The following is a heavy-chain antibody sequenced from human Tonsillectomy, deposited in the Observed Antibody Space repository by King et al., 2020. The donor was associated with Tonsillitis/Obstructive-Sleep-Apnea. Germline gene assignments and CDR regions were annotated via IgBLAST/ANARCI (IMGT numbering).Heavy chain of an antibody. CDR2: IDPSDSYT. Sequence: QLVQSGAEVKKPGASLRISCKGSGYSFITYWISWVRQMPGKGLEWMGKIDPSDSYTNYSPSFQGHVTISADKSISTAYLQWSSLKASDTAIYYCARQSYFGSGSYWNFGYWGQGTLVPVSS. D-gene: IGHD3-10*01. V-gene: IGHV5-10-1*01. CDR3: ARQSYFGSGSYWNFGY. CDR1: GYSFITYW. J-gene: IGHJ4*02.